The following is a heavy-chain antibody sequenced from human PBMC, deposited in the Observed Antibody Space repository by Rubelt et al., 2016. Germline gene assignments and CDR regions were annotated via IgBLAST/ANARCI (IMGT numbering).Heavy chain of an antibody. V-gene: IGHV1-18*01. CDR1: GYTFTSYG. CDR3: ARVMITFGGVIEVGWFDP. CDR2: ISAYNGNT. Sequence: QVQLVQSGAEVKKPGASVKVSCKASGYTFTSYGISWVRQAPGQGLEGMGWISAYNGNTNYAQKRQGRVTMTTDTSTSTAYMELRSLRSDDTAVYYCARVMITFGGVIEVGWFDPWGQGTLVTVSS. J-gene: IGHJ5*02. D-gene: IGHD3-16*02.